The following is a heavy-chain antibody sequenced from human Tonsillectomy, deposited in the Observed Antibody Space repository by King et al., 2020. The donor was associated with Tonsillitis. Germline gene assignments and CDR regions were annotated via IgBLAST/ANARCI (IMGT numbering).Heavy chain of an antibody. V-gene: IGHV3-30*02. Sequence: VQLVESGGGVVQPGGSLRLSCAASGFTFYRYGMHWVRQAPGKGLEWVAYIQYDGSNIYHADSVKGRFSISRDNSKNTLSLQMNSLRVEDTAVYYCARDCLDMMVPLIMGQYPSDVWGRGTMVTVSS. CDR3: ARDCLDMMVPLIMGQYPSDV. J-gene: IGHJ3*01. CDR1: GFTFYRYG. D-gene: IGHD1-1*01. CDR2: IQYDGSNI.